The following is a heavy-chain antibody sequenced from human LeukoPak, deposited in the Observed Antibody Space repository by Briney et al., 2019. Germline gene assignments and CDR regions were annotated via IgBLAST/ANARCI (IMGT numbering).Heavy chain of an antibody. V-gene: IGHV5-51*01. D-gene: IGHD3-3*01. CDR2: IYPGDSDT. Sequence: GESLKISCKTSGYGFTTYWIDWVRQMPGKGLEWMGIIYPGDSDTTYSPSFQGQVTISVDKSTSTAYLQWTSLKASDTAMYYCARHQSGRRYDALDVWGQGTMVTVSS. CDR3: ARHQSGRRYDALDV. CDR1: GYGFTTYW. J-gene: IGHJ3*01.